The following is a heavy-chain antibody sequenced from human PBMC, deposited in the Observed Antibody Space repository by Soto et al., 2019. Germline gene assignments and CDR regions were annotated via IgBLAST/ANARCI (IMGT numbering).Heavy chain of an antibody. Sequence: ASVKVSCQASGYTFTSYGISWVRQAPGQGLEWMGWISAYNGNTNYAQKLQGRVTMTTDTSTSTAYMELRSLRSDDTAVYYCARVAVVVPAAPFDYWGQGTLVTVSS. V-gene: IGHV1-18*01. CDR3: ARVAVVVPAAPFDY. J-gene: IGHJ4*02. CDR1: GYTFTSYG. CDR2: ISAYNGNT. D-gene: IGHD2-2*01.